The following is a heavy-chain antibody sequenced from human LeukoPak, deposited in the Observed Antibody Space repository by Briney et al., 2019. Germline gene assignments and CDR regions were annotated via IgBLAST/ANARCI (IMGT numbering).Heavy chain of an antibody. CDR3: AKDSLWFGEWTRERDY. CDR2: ISGSASST. CDR1: GFTFSNYA. Sequence: PGGSLRLSCAASGFTFSNYAMSWVRQAPGKGLEWVSAISGSASSTYHADSVKGRFTISRDNSKNTLYLQMNSLRAEDTAVYYCAKDSLWFGEWTRERDYWGQETLVTVSS. D-gene: IGHD3-10*01. V-gene: IGHV3-23*01. J-gene: IGHJ4*02.